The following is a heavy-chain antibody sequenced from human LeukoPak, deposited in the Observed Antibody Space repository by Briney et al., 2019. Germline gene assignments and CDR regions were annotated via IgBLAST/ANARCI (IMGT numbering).Heavy chain of an antibody. J-gene: IGHJ6*03. CDR1: GGSLSSGSYY. V-gene: IGHV4-61*02. CDR2: IYTSGST. Sequence: PSQTLSLTCTVSGGSLSSGSYYWSWTRQPAGKGLEWIGRIYTSGSTNHNPSLKSRVTISVDTSKNQFSLKLSSVTAVDTALYYCARDSLLPSAMGYYYMDVWGKGTTVTVSS. D-gene: IGHD2-2*01. CDR3: ARDSLLPSAMGYYYMDV.